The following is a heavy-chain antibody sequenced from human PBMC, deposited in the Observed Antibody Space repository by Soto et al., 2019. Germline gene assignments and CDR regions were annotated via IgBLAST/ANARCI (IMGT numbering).Heavy chain of an antibody. CDR3: ARDKNDCTNGVCYPHYYYYGMDV. Sequence: SETLSLTCTVSGGSISSGGYYWSWIRQHPGKGLEWIGYIYYSGSTYYNPSLKSRVTISVDTSKNQFSLKLSSVTAADTAVYYCARDKNDCTNGVCYPHYYYYGMDVWGQGTTVTVSS. J-gene: IGHJ6*02. D-gene: IGHD2-8*01. V-gene: IGHV4-31*03. CDR1: GGSISSGGYY. CDR2: IYYSGST.